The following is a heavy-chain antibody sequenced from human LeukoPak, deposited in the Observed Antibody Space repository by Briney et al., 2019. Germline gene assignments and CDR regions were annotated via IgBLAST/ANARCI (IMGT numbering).Heavy chain of an antibody. V-gene: IGHV3-21*04. D-gene: IGHD2-15*01. CDR3: AKETRGSCYSLCAFDI. CDR1: GFTFSSYS. CDR2: ISSSSSYI. Sequence: PGGSLRLSCAASGFTFSSYSMNWVRQAPGKGLEWVSSISSSSSYIYYADSVKGRFTISRDNSKNTLYLQMNSLRAEDTAVYYCAKETRGSCYSLCAFDIWGQGAMVTVSS. J-gene: IGHJ3*02.